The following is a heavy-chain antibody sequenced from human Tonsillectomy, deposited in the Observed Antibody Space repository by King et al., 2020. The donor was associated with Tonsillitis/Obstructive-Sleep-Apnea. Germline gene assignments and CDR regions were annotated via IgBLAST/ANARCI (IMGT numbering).Heavy chain of an antibody. CDR3: ARDGRVGATFPYWYFDL. J-gene: IGHJ2*01. Sequence: VQLQESGPGLVKPSETLSLTCTVSGGSISSYYWSWIRQPAGKGLEWIGRIYTSGSTNYNPSLKSRVTMSVDTSKNQFSLKLSSVTAADTAVYYCARDGRVGATFPYWYFDLWGRGTLVTVSS. CDR1: GGSISSYY. CDR2: IYTSGST. V-gene: IGHV4-4*07. D-gene: IGHD1-26*01.